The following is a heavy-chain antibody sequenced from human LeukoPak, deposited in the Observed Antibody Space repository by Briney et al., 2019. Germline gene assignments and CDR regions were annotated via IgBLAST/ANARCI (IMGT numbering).Heavy chain of an antibody. CDR3: ARDPLSARDYYYYMDV. V-gene: IGHV1-8*01. J-gene: IGHJ6*03. CDR1: GYTFTSYD. D-gene: IGHD3-10*01. Sequence: GASVKVSCKASGYTFTSYDINWVRQATGQGLEWMGWMNPNSGNTGYAQKFQGRVTMTRNTSISTAYMELSRLRSDDTAVYYCARDPLSARDYYYYMDVWGKGTTVTVSS. CDR2: MNPNSGNT.